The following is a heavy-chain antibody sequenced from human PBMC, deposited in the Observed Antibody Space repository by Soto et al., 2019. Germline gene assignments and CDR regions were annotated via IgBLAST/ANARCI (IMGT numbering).Heavy chain of an antibody. Sequence: QVQLVQSGAEVKKPGASVKVSCKASGYTFTSYAMHWVRQAPGQRLEWMGWINAGNGNTKYSQKFQGRVTITRDTXXXXXXXXXXXXXXXXXXVYYCARDCNNWNYPTWFDPWGQGTLVTVSS. CDR1: GYTFTSYA. J-gene: IGHJ5*02. CDR2: INAGNGNT. CDR3: ARDCNNWNYPTWFDP. D-gene: IGHD1-7*01. V-gene: IGHV1-3*01.